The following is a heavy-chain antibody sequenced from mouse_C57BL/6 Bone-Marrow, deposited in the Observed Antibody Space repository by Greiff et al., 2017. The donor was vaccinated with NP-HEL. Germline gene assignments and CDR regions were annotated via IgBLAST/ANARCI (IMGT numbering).Heavy chain of an antibody. J-gene: IGHJ3*01. D-gene: IGHD2-1*01. CDR3: ASLYYGNLSFAY. V-gene: IGHV1-82*01. CDR2: IYPGDGDT. CDR1: GYAFSSSW. Sequence: QVQLQQSGPELVKPGASVKISCKASGYAFSSSWMNWVKQRPGKGLEWIGRIYPGDGDTNYNGKFKGKATLTADKSSSTAYMQLSSLTSEDSAVYFCASLYYGNLSFAYWGQGTLVTVSA.